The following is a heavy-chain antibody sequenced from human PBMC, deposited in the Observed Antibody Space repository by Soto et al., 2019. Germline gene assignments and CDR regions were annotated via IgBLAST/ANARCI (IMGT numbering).Heavy chain of an antibody. CDR2: IYPGDSDT. V-gene: IGHV5-51*01. Sequence: GESLKISCRVSGYRFTSYWIGWVRQMPGKGLECMGIIYPGDSDTRYSPSFQGQVTISADKSISTAYLRWSSLKASDTGMYYCARHGSSGMAVWANGTTVTVSS. D-gene: IGHD6-19*01. CDR3: ARHGSSGMAV. J-gene: IGHJ6*04. CDR1: GYRFTSYW.